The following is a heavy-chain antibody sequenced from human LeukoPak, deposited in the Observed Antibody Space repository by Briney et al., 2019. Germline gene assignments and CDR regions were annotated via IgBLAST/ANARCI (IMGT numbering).Heavy chain of an antibody. Sequence: ASVKVSCTVSGYTLTELSMHWVRQAPGKGLEWMGGFDPEDGETIYAQKFQGRVTMTEDTSTDTAYMELSSLRSEDTAVYYCASGYSSSWYTDDAFDIWGQGTMVTVSS. D-gene: IGHD6-13*01. J-gene: IGHJ3*02. CDR3: ASGYSSSWYTDDAFDI. CDR1: GYTLTELS. V-gene: IGHV1-24*01. CDR2: FDPEDGET.